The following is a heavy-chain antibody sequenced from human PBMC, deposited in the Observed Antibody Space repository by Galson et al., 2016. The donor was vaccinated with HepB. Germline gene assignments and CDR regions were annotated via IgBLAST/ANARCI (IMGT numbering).Heavy chain of an antibody. J-gene: IGHJ6*02. CDR3: AKDVLIRYFDWQGGMDV. Sequence: SLRLSCAASGFKLSHYAMHWVRQAPGKGLEWVAVISYDGSNKYYADSVKGRFTISRDDSKNTLYLQMNSLRAEDTAVYYCAKDVLIRYFDWQGGMDVWGQGTTVTVSS. D-gene: IGHD3-9*01. CDR2: ISYDGSNK. V-gene: IGHV3-30*18. CDR1: GFKLSHYA.